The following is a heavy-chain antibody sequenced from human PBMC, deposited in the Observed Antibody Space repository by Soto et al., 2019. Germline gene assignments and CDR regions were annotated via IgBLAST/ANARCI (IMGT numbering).Heavy chain of an antibody. D-gene: IGHD3-9*01. Sequence: EVQLVESGGGLVKPGGSLRLSCAASGFTLSTYRMSWVRQALGKALEWVSSISSSSGYIYYADSVKGRFTISRDNAKNSQDLQMNSLRAEDTAVYYCARDQGEYDIMSERYFYYMDVWGKGTTVTISS. CDR1: GFTLSTYR. CDR2: ISSSSGYI. V-gene: IGHV3-21*04. J-gene: IGHJ6*03. CDR3: ARDQGEYDIMSERYFYYMDV.